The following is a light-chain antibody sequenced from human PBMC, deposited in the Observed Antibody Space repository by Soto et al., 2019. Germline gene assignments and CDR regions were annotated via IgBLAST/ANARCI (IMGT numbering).Light chain of an antibody. V-gene: IGKV3-11*01. Sequence: EVVLTQSPATLSLSPGERATLSCRASQSVSRYLAWYQQKPGQAPRLLISDASNRATGIPARFSSSESGTDFTLTISSLEPEDFAVYYCQQRTNWPWAFGQGTKVEIK. CDR2: DAS. CDR1: QSVSRY. CDR3: QQRTNWPWA. J-gene: IGKJ1*01.